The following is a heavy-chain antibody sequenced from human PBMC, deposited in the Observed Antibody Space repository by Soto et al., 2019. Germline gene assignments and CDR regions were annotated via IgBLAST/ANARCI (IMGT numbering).Heavy chain of an antibody. CDR1: GGSLISGGSY. Sequence: TLSLACTVSGGSLISGGSYWSWLRQHPVKGLEGSGYINYSRSTYYNPSLKSRVTISVDTSNNQFSLKLSCVTAADTAVYYCASLGGSGSYNWFDPWGQGTLVTVSS. CDR3: ASLGGSGSYNWFDP. D-gene: IGHD3-10*01. J-gene: IGHJ5*02. V-gene: IGHV4-31*03. CDR2: INYSRST.